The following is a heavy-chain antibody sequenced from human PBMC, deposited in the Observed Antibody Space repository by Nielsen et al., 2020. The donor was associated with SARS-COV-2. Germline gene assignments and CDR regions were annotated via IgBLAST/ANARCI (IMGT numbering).Heavy chain of an antibody. Sequence: GGSLRLSCAASGFTFSDYYMSWIRQAPGKGLEWVSGVSWNSAYMAYADSVKGRFTISRDNAKNSLYLQMNSLRAEDTAVYYCARDWRIGAAAGEGFDYWGQGTLVTVSS. D-gene: IGHD6-13*01. J-gene: IGHJ4*02. V-gene: IGHV3-11*05. CDR3: ARDWRIGAAAGEGFDY. CDR2: VSWNSAYM. CDR1: GFTFSDYY.